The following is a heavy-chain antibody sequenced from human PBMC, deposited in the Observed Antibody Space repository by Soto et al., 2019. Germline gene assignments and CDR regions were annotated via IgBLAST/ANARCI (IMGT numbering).Heavy chain of an antibody. J-gene: IGHJ3*02. D-gene: IGHD3-22*01. V-gene: IGHV3-13*01. Sequence: PGGSLRLSCAASGFTFSSYDMHWVRQATGKGLEWVSAIGTAGDTYYPGSVKGRFTISRENAKNSLYLQMNSLRAGDTAVYYCAKDVSNDDSSEGAFEIWGQGTMVTVSS. CDR2: IGTAGDT. CDR1: GFTFSSYD. CDR3: AKDVSNDDSSEGAFEI.